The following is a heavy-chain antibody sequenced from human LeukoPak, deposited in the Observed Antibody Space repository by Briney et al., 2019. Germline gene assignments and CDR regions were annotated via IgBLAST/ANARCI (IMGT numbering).Heavy chain of an antibody. CDR2: INTDGSST. V-gene: IGHV3-74*01. D-gene: IGHD4-23*01. Sequence: GGSLRLSCAASGFTFTSYWMYWVRQAPRKGLVWVALINTDGSSTNSADSVKGRSTISRDNAKNTVYLQMNSLRAEDTAVYYCYGANAESWGQGTLVTVSS. CDR1: GFTFTSYW. J-gene: IGHJ1*01. CDR3: YGANAES.